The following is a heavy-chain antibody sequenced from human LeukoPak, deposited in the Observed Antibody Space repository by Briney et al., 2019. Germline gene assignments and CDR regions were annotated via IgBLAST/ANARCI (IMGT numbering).Heavy chain of an antibody. Sequence: GGSLRLSCAASGFTFSTYSMNWVRQAPGKGLEWVSSISSSSSYIYYADSVKGRFTISRDKAKNSLYLQMNSLRAEDAAVYYCARDWERAITTGTLGYWGQGTLVTVSS. CDR3: ARDWERAITTGTLGY. D-gene: IGHD1-1*01. V-gene: IGHV3-21*01. CDR1: GFTFSTYS. J-gene: IGHJ4*02. CDR2: ISSSSSYI.